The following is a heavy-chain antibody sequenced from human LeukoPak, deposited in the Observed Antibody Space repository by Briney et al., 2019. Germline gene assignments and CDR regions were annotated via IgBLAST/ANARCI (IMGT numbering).Heavy chain of an antibody. CDR1: GFTFSSYA. Sequence: PGGSLRLSCAASGFTFSSYAMHWVRQAPGKGLEWVAVISYDGSNKYYADSVKGRFTISRDNSKNTLYLQMNSLRAEDTAVYYCARERGAVAATFDCWGQGTLVTVSS. J-gene: IGHJ4*02. CDR2: ISYDGSNK. CDR3: ARERGAVAATFDC. V-gene: IGHV3-30*04. D-gene: IGHD6-19*01.